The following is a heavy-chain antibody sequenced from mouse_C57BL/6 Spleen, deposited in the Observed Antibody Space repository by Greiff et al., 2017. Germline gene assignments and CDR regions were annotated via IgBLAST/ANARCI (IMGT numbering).Heavy chain of an antibody. CDR3: ARELRPGFAY. Sequence: QVQLQESGPGLVAPSQSLSITCTVSGFSLTSYGVDWVRQAPGKGLEWLGGIWGVGSTDYNSALKSRLSISKDNSKSQVFLKMNSLQTDDTAMYYCARELRPGFAYWGQGTLVTVSA. V-gene: IGHV2-6*01. J-gene: IGHJ3*01. CDR2: IWGVGST. CDR1: GFSLTSYG.